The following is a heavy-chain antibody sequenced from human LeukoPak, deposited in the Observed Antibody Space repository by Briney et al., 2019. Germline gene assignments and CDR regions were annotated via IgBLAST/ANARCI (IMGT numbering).Heavy chain of an antibody. J-gene: IGHJ4*02. D-gene: IGHD3-10*01. CDR3: AKDIYGSGSYYIFDY. CDR2: TSGNGGGT. Sequence: PGGSLRLSCAASGFTFRNYAMSWVRQAPGKGLEWVSATSGNGGGTYYADSVKGRFTISRDNSKNTLYLQMNSLRAEDTAIYYCAKDIYGSGSYYIFDYWGQGTLVTVSS. V-gene: IGHV3-23*01. CDR1: GFTFRNYA.